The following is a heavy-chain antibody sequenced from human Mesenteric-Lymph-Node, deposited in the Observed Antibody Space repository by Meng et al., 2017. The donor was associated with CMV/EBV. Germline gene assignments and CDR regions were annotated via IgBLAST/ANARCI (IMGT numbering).Heavy chain of an antibody. D-gene: IGHD3-9*01. J-gene: IGHJ4*02. V-gene: IGHV1-18*01. CDR2: ISAYNGNT. Sequence: FTGYGISWVRQAPGQGLEWMGWISAYNGNTNYAQKLQGRVTMTTDTSTSTAYMELRSLRSDDTAVYYCARDHPDDKRYFDWMPIDYWGQGTLVTVSS. CDR3: ARDHPDDKRYFDWMPIDY. CDR1: FTGYG.